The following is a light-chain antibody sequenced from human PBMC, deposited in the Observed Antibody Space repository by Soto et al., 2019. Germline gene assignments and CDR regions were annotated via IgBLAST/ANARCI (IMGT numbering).Light chain of an antibody. Sequence: DIVLKQSPGTLSLSPGEIATLSCRASQSVRRRYLAWYQQKAGQAPRLLIYDASRRATGIPDRFSGSESGTDFTLTISRLEPEDFAVYYCQQYGSSVTFGGGTKVEIK. CDR2: DAS. CDR3: QQYGSSVT. CDR1: QSVRRRY. V-gene: IGKV3-20*01. J-gene: IGKJ4*01.